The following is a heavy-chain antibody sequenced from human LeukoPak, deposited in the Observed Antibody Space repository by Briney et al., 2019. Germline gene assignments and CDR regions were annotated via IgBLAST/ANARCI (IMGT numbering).Heavy chain of an antibody. Sequence: SETLSLTCTVSGGSISSSSYYWSWIRQPPGKGLEWIGYIYYSGSTNYNPSLKSRVTISVDTSKNQFSLKLSSVTAADTAVYYCARQRTYPTYFDYWGQGTLVTVSS. J-gene: IGHJ4*02. CDR3: ARQRTYPTYFDY. CDR1: GGSISSSSYY. V-gene: IGHV4-61*05. CDR2: IYYSGST. D-gene: IGHD6-25*01.